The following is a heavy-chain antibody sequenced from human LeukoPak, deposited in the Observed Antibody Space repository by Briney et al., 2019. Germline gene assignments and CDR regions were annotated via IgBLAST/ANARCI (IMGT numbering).Heavy chain of an antibody. CDR2: IYTSGST. Sequence: SETLSLTCTVSGGSISSYYWSWIRQPAGKGLEWIGRIYTSGSTNYNPSVKSRVTMSVDTSNNQFSLKLTSVTAADTAVYYCARQPPQYYGMDVWGQGATVTVSS. D-gene: IGHD1-14*01. J-gene: IGHJ6*02. CDR1: GGSISSYY. CDR3: ARQPPQYYGMDV. V-gene: IGHV4-4*07.